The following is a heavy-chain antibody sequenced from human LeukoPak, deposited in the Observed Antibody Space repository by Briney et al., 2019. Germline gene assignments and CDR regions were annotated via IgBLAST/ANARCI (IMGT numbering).Heavy chain of an antibody. CDR3: ASLPHYYYGSGSYKYYYGMDV. V-gene: IGHV3-66*01. CDR1: GFTVSSNY. D-gene: IGHD3-10*01. J-gene: IGHJ6*02. CDR2: IYSGGST. Sequence: PGGSLRLSCAASGFTVSSNYMSWVRQAPGKGLEWVSVIYSGGSTYYADSVKGRFTISRDNSKNTLYLQMNSLRAEDTAVYYCASLPHYYYGSGSYKYYYGMDVWGQGTTVTVSS.